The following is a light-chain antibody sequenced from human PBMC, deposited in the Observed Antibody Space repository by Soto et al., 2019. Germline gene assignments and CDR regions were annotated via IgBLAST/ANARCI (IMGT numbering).Light chain of an antibody. CDR2: AAS. Sequence: DIQLTQSPSFLSASVGDRVTITCRASQGISSYLAWYQQKPGKAPKLLIYAASTLQSGVPSRFSGSGSGTEFTLTISSLQPEDFGTYYCQQLNSYPRTFGGGTKVEIK. J-gene: IGKJ4*01. V-gene: IGKV1-9*01. CDR3: QQLNSYPRT. CDR1: QGISSY.